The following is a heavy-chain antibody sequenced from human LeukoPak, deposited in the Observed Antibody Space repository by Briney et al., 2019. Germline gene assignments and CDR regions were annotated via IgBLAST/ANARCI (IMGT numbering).Heavy chain of an antibody. CDR3: ARRARYYGDYGSTGIDY. CDR1: GYSISSGYY. V-gene: IGHV4-38-2*02. Sequence: SETLSLTCTVSGYSISSGYYWGWIRQPPGKGLEWIGSIYHSGSTYYNPSLKSRVTISVDTSRNQFSLKLSSVTAADTAVYYCARRARYYGDYGSTGIDYWGQGTLVTVSS. J-gene: IGHJ4*02. CDR2: IYHSGST. D-gene: IGHD4-17*01.